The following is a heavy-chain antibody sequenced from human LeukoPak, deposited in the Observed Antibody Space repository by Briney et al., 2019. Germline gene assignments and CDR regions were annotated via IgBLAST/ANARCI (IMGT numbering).Heavy chain of an antibody. CDR1: GVSFSGSY. D-gene: IGHD3-3*01. Sequence: KPSETLSLTCAVYGVSFSGSYWGWIRHSPGKGLELIGEISHNGVTAYNPSLKSRVTISLATSNSQFSLKLFSVTAADTAVYYCVRHPSFTLVGVVTAFDLWGRGTLVTVSS. CDR3: VRHPSFTLVGVVTAFDL. J-gene: IGHJ2*01. V-gene: IGHV4-34*01. CDR2: ISHNGVT.